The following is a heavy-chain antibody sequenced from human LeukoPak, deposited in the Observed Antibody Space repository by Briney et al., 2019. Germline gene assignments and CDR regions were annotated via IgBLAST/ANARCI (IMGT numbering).Heavy chain of an antibody. CDR2: IYSGGNT. CDR3: AKVGYDFWSGYYPFDY. Sequence: GGSLRLSCAASGFTVSSNYMSWVRQAPGKGLEWVSVIYSGGNTYYADSVKGRFTTSRDNSKNTLFLQMNSLRAEDTAVYHCAKVGYDFWSGYYPFDYWGQGTLVTVSS. CDR1: GFTVSSNY. V-gene: IGHV3-66*02. J-gene: IGHJ4*02. D-gene: IGHD3-3*01.